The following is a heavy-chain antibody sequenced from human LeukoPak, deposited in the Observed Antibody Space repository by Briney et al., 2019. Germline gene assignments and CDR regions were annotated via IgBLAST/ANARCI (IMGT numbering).Heavy chain of an antibody. CDR2: ISSSSSYT. D-gene: IGHD3-22*01. CDR1: GFTFSDYY. V-gene: IGHV3-11*05. Sequence: GGSLRLSCAASGFTFSDYYMSWIRQAPGKGLEWVSYISSSSSYTNYADSVKGRFTISRDNAKNSLYLQMNSLRAEDTAVYYCARGHDSSGYYSPYYYYYYGMDVWGQGTTVTVSS. CDR3: ARGHDSSGYYSPYYYYYYGMDV. J-gene: IGHJ6*02.